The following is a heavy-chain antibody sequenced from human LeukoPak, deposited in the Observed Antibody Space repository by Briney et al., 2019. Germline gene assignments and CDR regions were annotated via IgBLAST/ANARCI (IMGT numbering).Heavy chain of an antibody. CDR3: ARSMSPNIYYFDY. CDR1: GGSISIYY. J-gene: IGHJ4*02. Sequence: SETLSLTCTVSGGSISIYYWTWIRQPPGKGLEWIGYIYYSGSTNYNPSLKSRVTISVDTSKNQFSLKLSSVTAADTAVYYCARSMSPNIYYFDYWGQGTLVTVSS. CDR2: IYYSGST. D-gene: IGHD2-8*01. V-gene: IGHV4-59*01.